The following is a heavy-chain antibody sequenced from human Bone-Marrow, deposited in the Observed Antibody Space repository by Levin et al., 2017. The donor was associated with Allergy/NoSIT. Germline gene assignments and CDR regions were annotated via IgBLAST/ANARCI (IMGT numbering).Heavy chain of an antibody. J-gene: IGHJ6*02. CDR2: ISGSGGST. CDR1: GFTFSSYA. CDR3: AKSPPGAQLVHYYYGMDV. Sequence: GGSLRLSCAASGFTFSSYAMSWVRQAPGKGLEWVSAISGSGGSTYYADSVKGRFTISRDNSKNTLYLQMNSLRAEDTAVYYCAKSPPGAQLVHYYYGMDVWGQGTTVTVSS. D-gene: IGHD6-6*01. V-gene: IGHV3-23*01.